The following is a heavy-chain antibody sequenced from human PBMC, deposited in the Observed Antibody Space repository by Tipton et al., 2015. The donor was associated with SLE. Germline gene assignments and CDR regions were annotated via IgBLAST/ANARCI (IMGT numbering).Heavy chain of an antibody. J-gene: IGHJ4*02. CDR3: ARTPTIFGGGYFDY. V-gene: IGHV4-61*02. CDR1: GGSISSGSYY. Sequence: TLSLTCTVSGGSISSGSYYWSWIRQPAGKGLEWIGRIYTSGSTNYNPSLKSRVTISVDTSKNQFSLKLSSVTAADTAVYYCARTPTIFGGGYFDYWGQGTLVTVSS. D-gene: IGHD3-3*01. CDR2: IYTSGST.